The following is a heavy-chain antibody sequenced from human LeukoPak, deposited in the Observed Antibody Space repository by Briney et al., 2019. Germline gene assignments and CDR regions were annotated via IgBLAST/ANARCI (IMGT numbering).Heavy chain of an antibody. Sequence: PGRSLRLSCAASGFTFSSYGMHWVRQAPGKGLEREAVIWDDGSNKYYADSVKGRFTISRDNSKNTLYLQMNSLRAEDTAVYYCAKAIGGDYGYFDLWGRGTLDTVSS. CDR1: GFTFSSYG. CDR2: IWDDGSNK. J-gene: IGHJ2*01. D-gene: IGHD4-17*01. V-gene: IGHV3-33*06. CDR3: AKAIGGDYGYFDL.